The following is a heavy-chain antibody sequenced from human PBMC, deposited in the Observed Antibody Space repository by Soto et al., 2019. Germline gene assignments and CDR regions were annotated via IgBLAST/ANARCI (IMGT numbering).Heavy chain of an antibody. CDR1: GFTFSSYG. D-gene: IGHD6-13*01. V-gene: IGHV3-33*01. Sequence: QVQLVESGGGVVQPGRSLRLSCAASGFTFSSYGMHWVRQAPGKGLEWVAGIWYHGSNKYYADSVKGRFTISRDNSKNTLYLQMNSLRAEDTAVYYCAREQQLVSEGWFDPWGQGTLVTVSS. J-gene: IGHJ5*02. CDR3: AREQQLVSEGWFDP. CDR2: IWYHGSNK.